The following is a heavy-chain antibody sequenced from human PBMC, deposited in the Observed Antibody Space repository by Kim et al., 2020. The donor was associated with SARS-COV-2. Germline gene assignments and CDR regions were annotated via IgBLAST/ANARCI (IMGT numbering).Heavy chain of an antibody. Sequence: SETLSLTCTVSGGSISSYYWSWIRQPPGKGLEWIGYIYYSGSTNYNPSLKSRVTISVDTSKNQFSLKLSSVTAADTAVYYCARGFGDGYTFVYWGQGTLVTVSS. CDR2: IYYSGST. V-gene: IGHV4-59*13. CDR3: ARGFGDGYTFVY. CDR1: GGSISSYY. D-gene: IGHD5-12*01. J-gene: IGHJ4*02.